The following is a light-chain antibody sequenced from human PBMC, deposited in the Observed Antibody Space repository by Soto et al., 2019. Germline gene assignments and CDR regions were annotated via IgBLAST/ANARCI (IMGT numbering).Light chain of an antibody. Sequence: EIVLTQSPGTLSLSPGERATLSCRASQSVSGSYLAWFQQKPGQAPRLLIYGASSRATGIPDRFSGSGSGTDFTLTIRRLQPEDFAVYYCQQYRSSLYTFGQGNKLEIK. CDR1: QSVSGSY. CDR3: QQYRSSLYT. V-gene: IGKV3-20*01. J-gene: IGKJ2*01. CDR2: GAS.